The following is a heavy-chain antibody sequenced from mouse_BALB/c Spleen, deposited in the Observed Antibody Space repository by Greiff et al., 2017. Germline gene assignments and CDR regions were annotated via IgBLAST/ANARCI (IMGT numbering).Heavy chain of an antibody. V-gene: IGHV5-12-1*01. J-gene: IGHJ1*01. CDR1: GFAFSSYD. Sequence: EVQVVESGGGLVKPGGSLKLSCAASGFAFSSYDMSWVRQTPEKRLEWVAYISSGGGSTYYPDTVKGRFTISRDNAKNTLYLQMSSLKSEDTAMYYCARRNWYFDVWGAGTTVTVSA. CDR3: ARRNWYFDV. CDR2: ISSGGGST.